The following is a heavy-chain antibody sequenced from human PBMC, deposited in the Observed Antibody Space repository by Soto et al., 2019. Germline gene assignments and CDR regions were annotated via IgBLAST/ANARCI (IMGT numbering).Heavy chain of an antibody. CDR1: GDSVSSNSAA. V-gene: IGHV6-1*01. CDR3: ARVGAPELPSYYYYGMDV. D-gene: IGHD1-7*01. CDR2: TYYRSKWYN. J-gene: IGHJ6*02. Sequence: PSQTLSLTCVISGDSVSSNSAAWNWIRQSPSRGLEWLGRTYYRSKWYNDYAVSVKSRITINPDTSKNQFSLQLNSVTPEDTAVYYCARVGAPELPSYYYYGMDVWGQGTTVTVSS.